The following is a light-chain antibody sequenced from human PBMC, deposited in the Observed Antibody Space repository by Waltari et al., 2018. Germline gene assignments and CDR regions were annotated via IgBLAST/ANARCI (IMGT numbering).Light chain of an antibody. V-gene: IGLV1-51*02. CDR1: SSNIGNTY. CDR3: GTWYSSLSAYV. J-gene: IGLJ1*01. Sequence: QSVLTQPPSVSAAPGQKVTIPCSGSSSNIGNTYVSWYQQLPGTAPKLLIYENDKRPSGIPDRFSGSNSGTSATLGITGLQTEDEADYYCGTWYSSLSAYVFGTGTKVTVL. CDR2: END.